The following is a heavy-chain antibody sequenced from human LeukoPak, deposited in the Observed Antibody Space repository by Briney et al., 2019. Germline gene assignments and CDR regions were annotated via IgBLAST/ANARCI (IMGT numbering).Heavy chain of an antibody. J-gene: IGHJ4*02. V-gene: IGHV3-30*04. CDR3: ARKTGSGSYHLDY. Sequence: PGRSLRLSCAASGFTFSSYAMHWVRQAPAKGLEGVAVISYDGSNKYYADSVKGRFTISRDNSKNTLYLQMNSLRAEDTAVYYCARKTGSGSYHLDYWGQGTLVTVSS. CDR2: ISYDGSNK. CDR1: GFTFSSYA. D-gene: IGHD3-10*01.